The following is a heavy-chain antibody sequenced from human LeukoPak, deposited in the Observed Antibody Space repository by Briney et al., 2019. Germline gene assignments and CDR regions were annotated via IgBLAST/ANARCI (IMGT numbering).Heavy chain of an antibody. Sequence: ASVKVSCSASGSTFTSYGISWVRQAPRQGLGWMGWFSAYNGNANSAQKLQGRVTMTTDTSTSTAYMELRSLRSDDTAVYYCARELKSEGGGWYSVLYYYYMDVWGKGTTVTVSS. CDR3: ARELKSEGGGWYSVLYYYYMDV. D-gene: IGHD6-19*01. V-gene: IGHV1-18*01. J-gene: IGHJ6*03. CDR1: GSTFTSYG. CDR2: FSAYNGNA.